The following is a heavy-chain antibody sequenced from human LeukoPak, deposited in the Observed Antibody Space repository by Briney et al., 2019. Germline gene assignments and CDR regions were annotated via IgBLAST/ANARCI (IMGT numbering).Heavy chain of an antibody. CDR1: GYTFTSYD. CDR3: ARREGYGYYYYMDV. J-gene: IGHJ6*03. CDR2: MNPNSGNT. Sequence: ASVKVSCKASGYTFTSYDINWVRQATGQGLEWMGWMNPNSGNTVYAQKFQGRVTMTRNTSISTAYMELSSLRSEDTAVYYCARREGYGYYYYMDVWGKGTTVTVSS. V-gene: IGHV1-8*01. D-gene: IGHD3-16*01.